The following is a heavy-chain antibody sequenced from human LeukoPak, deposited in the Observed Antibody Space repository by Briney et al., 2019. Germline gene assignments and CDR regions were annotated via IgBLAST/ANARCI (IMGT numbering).Heavy chain of an antibody. Sequence: GGALRLSCAASGITFSDHYMSWIRQAPGKGLEWVSYISSSGSTIYYADSVKGRFTISRDNAKNSLYLQMNSLRAEDTAVYYCAELGITMIGGVWGKGTTVTISS. CDR1: GITFSDHY. D-gene: IGHD3-10*02. V-gene: IGHV3-11*04. J-gene: IGHJ6*04. CDR2: ISSSGSTI. CDR3: AELGITMIGGV.